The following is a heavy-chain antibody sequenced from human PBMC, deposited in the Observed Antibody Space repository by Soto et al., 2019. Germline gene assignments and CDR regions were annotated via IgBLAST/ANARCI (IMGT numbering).Heavy chain of an antibody. CDR3: ARLEWLYGIDV. D-gene: IGHD3-3*01. Sequence: EVQLVESGGGLVQPGGSLRLSCAASGFTFSSYSMNWVRQAPGKGLEWVSYISSSSSTIDYADSVKGRFTMSRDNAKNTLYLQMNSLRAEDTAVYYCARLEWLYGIDVWGQGTTVTVSS. CDR1: GFTFSSYS. CDR2: ISSSSSTI. J-gene: IGHJ6*02. V-gene: IGHV3-48*01.